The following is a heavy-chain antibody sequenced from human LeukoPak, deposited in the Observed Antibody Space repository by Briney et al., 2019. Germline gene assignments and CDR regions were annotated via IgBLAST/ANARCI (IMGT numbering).Heavy chain of an antibody. V-gene: IGHV1-18*01. Sequence: GASVKVSCKASGYTFTSYGISWVRQAPGQGLEWMGWISAYNGNTNYAQKLQRRVTMTTDTSTSTAYMELRSLRSDDTAVYYCAANYDSSGHRWTAMDVWGKGTTVTVSS. J-gene: IGHJ6*03. CDR1: GYTFTSYG. CDR2: ISAYNGNT. D-gene: IGHD3-22*01. CDR3: AANYDSSGHRWTAMDV.